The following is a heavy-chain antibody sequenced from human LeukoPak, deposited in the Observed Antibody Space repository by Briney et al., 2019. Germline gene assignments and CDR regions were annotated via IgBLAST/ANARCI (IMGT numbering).Heavy chain of an antibody. Sequence: GGSLRLSCAASGFTFSSYTMNWVRQAHGKGLEWISYIMRTAADVTSYADSVEGRFTISRDDAKNSLYLQMSSLRDDDTAVYYCVRDWSYAFDLWGQGTMVTVSS. V-gene: IGHV3-48*02. J-gene: IGHJ3*01. CDR3: VRDWSYAFDL. CDR1: GFTFSSYT. CDR2: IMRTAADVT.